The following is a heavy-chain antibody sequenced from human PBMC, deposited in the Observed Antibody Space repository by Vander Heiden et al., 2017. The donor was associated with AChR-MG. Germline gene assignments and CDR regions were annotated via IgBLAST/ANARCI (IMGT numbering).Heavy chain of an antibody. CDR3: ARGNRARIDY. J-gene: IGHJ4*02. V-gene: IGHV4-34*01. CDR2: INHSGST. Sequence: QVQLKQWGAGLLKPSETLSLTRAVYGGSFSGYSWTWIGQPPGKGLEWIAEINHSGSTNYNPSLQSRVTISVDTSKNQFSLKLKSMTAADKAVYYCARGNRARIDYWGQGTLVTVSS. CDR1: GGSFSGYS.